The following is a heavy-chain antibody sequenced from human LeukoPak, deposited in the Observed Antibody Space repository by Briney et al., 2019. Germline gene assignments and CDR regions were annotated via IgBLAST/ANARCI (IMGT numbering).Heavy chain of an antibody. D-gene: IGHD2-15*01. CDR2: IKQDGSEK. Sequence: GGSLRLSCAASGFTFSTCWMHWVRQAPGKGLEWVANIKQDGSEKYYVDSVKGRFTISRDNAKNSLYLQMNSLRAEDTAVYYCARDKDSLGLTDYWGQGTLVTVSS. CDR3: ARDKDSLGLTDY. J-gene: IGHJ4*02. V-gene: IGHV3-7*01. CDR1: GFTFSTCW.